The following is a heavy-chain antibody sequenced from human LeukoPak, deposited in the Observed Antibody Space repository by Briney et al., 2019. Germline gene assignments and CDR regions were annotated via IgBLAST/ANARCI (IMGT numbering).Heavy chain of an antibody. J-gene: IGHJ4*02. CDR3: ARALSTYYDILTGYYD. V-gene: IGHV1-2*02. CDR2: INPNSGGT. D-gene: IGHD3-9*01. CDR1: GYTFTVYY. Sequence: GASVKVSFKASGYTFTVYYMHWVRQAPGQGLEGMGWINPNSGGTNYAQKFQGRVTMTRDTSISTAYMELSRLRSDDTAVYYCARALSTYYDILTGYYDWGQGTLVTVSS.